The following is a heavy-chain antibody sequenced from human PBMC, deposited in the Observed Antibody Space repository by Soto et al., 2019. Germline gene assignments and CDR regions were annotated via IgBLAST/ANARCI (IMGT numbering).Heavy chain of an antibody. Sequence: WESLTISCPCSGHSFSRYWIGWVRQMPGKDLEWMGIIYPGDSDTRYSPSFQGQVTISADKSLRTAYLQWTSLKASDTALYYCARTRSFTLGFYYDGMDVWGQGTTVTVSS. CDR2: IYPGDSDT. D-gene: IGHD6-6*01. CDR3: ARTRSFTLGFYYDGMDV. CDR1: GHSFSRYW. J-gene: IGHJ6*02. V-gene: IGHV5-51*01.